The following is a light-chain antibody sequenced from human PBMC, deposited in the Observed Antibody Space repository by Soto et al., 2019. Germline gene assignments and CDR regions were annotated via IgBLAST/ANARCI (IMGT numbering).Light chain of an antibody. J-gene: IGKJ3*01. CDR1: QDISNY. V-gene: IGKV1-33*01. CDR3: QQYDNLFT. CDR2: DAS. Sequence: DIQMTQSPSSLSASVGDRVTITCQASQDISNYLNWYQQKPRKAPKLLIYDASNLETGVPSRFSRSGSGTDFTFTISSLQPEDIATYYCQQYDNLFTFGPGTKVDIK.